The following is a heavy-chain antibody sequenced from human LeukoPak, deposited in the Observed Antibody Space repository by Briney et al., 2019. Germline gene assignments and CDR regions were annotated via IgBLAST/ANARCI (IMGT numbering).Heavy chain of an antibody. J-gene: IGHJ4*02. CDR3: ARGHIFDFAF. V-gene: IGHV4-59*01. CDR1: GGSLSSYY. CDR2: IYSRGLTRGST. D-gene: IGHD3/OR15-3a*01. Sequence: SETLSLTCTVSGGSLSSYYWSWIRQPPGKGLEWIGYIYSRGLTRGSTNYNPSLKSRVTISVDTSKNQFSLKLSSVTAADTAVYYCARGHIFDFAFWGQGTLVTVSS.